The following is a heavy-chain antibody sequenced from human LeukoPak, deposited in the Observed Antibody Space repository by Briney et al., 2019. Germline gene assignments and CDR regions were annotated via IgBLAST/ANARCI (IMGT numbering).Heavy chain of an antibody. V-gene: IGHV5-10-1*01. Sequence: GSSLRFSCKASGYSFTSYWISWVRQMPGKVLWWMWMIDPSDSYTNYSPSFQGHVTISADKPITTAYLQRSNQKASYTALYYCAYYDISTGYYTGFDYWGQGTLVTVSS. CDR2: IDPSDSYT. J-gene: IGHJ4*02. D-gene: IGHD3-9*01. CDR3: AYYDISTGYYTGFDY. CDR1: GYSFTSYW.